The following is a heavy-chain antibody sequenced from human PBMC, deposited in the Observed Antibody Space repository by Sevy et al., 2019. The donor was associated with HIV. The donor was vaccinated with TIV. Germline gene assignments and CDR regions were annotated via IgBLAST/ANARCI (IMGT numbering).Heavy chain of an antibody. V-gene: IGHV1-3*01. J-gene: IGHJ4*02. CDR3: ARAGQQWLVPTFDY. CDR1: GYTFTSYA. CDR2: INAGNGNT. D-gene: IGHD6-19*01. Sequence: ASVKVSCKASGYTFTSYAMHWVRQAPGQRLEWMGWINAGNGNTKYSQKFQGRVTITRDTSAGTAYMELSSLRSEDTAVYYCARAGQQWLVPTFDYWGQGTLVTVSS.